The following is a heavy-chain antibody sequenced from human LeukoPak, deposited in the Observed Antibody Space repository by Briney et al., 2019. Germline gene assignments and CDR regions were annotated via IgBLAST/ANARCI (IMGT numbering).Heavy chain of an antibody. CDR1: GFTFSSYS. D-gene: IGHD1-26*01. J-gene: IGHJ4*02. CDR2: ISSSSSYI. V-gene: IGHV3-21*01. CDR3: ARDSVEWELYFDY. Sequence: PGGSLRLSCAASGFTFSSYSMNWVRQAPGKGLEWVSSISSSSSYIYYADSVKGRFTISRDNAKNSLYLQMNSLRVEDTAVYYCARDSVEWELYFDYWGQGTLVTVSS.